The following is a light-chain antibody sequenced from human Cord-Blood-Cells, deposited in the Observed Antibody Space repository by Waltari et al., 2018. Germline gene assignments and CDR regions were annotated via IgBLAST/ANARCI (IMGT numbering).Light chain of an antibody. CDR2: QDS. CDR3: QAWDSSTVV. V-gene: IGLV3-1*01. J-gene: IGLJ2*01. CDR1: KFGDNY. Sequence: SYELTQPPSVSVSPGQTASIHCSGDKFGDNYACWYQQKPGQSPVLVIYQDSKRPSGIPERFSGSNSGNTATLTISGTQAMDEADYYCQAWDSSTVVFGGGTKLTVL.